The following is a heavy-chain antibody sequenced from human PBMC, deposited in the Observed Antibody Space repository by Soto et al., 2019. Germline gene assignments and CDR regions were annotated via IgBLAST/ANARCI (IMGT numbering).Heavy chain of an antibody. J-gene: IGHJ4*02. D-gene: IGHD3-3*01. CDR2: VSHTGRT. CDR1: GGSFKSGSYS. Sequence: QVPLQESGPGLVKPSETLSLTCTVSGGSFKSGSYSWRWIRQPPGKGLEWIGYVSHTGRTSYNPSLKSRVSISMDTSKNQFSLNLDSVTAADTAVYFCARDFAYFDSWGQGTLVTVSS. V-gene: IGHV4-61*01. CDR3: ARDFAYFDS.